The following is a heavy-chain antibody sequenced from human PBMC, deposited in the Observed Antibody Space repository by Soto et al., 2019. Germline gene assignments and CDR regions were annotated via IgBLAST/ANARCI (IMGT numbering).Heavy chain of an antibody. V-gene: IGHV3-23*01. CDR1: GFTFSSYA. CDR3: AKDTRYADYVRWFDS. Sequence: EVHLLESGGGLVQPGGSLRLSCTASGFTFSSYAMTWVRQAPGRGLEGVSGITASGGRTYYADSVKGRFTISRDNSKSTLYLQMNNLRADDTAVYYCAKDTRYADYVRWFDSWGQGTLVTVSS. J-gene: IGHJ5*01. CDR2: ITASGGRT. D-gene: IGHD4-17*01.